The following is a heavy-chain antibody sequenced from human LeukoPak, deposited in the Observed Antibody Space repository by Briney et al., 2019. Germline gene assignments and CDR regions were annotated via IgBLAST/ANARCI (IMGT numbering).Heavy chain of an antibody. CDR1: RFTFSSYA. V-gene: IGHV3-23*01. CDR3: AKPVAGTLRGFDY. J-gene: IGHJ4*02. CDR2: ISGSGYST. Sequence: GGSLRLSCAASRFTFSSYAMSWVRQAPGKGLEWVSAISGSGYSTYYADSVKGRFTISRDNSKNTLYLQMNSLRAEDTAVYYCAKPVAGTLRGFDYWGQGTLVTVSS. D-gene: IGHD6-19*01.